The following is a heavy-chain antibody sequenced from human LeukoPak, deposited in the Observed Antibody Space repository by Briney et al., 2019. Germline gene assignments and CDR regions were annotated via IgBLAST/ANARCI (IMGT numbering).Heavy chain of an antibody. CDR2: ISAYNGNT. CDR3: ARERTVVTRWDY. D-gene: IGHD4-23*01. V-gene: IGHV1-18*01. CDR1: GYTFTSYG. J-gene: IGHJ4*02. Sequence: ASVKVSCKASGYTFTSYGISWVRQAPGQGLEWMGWISAYNGNTNYAQKLQGRVTMTTVTSTSTAYMELRSLRSDDTAVYYCARERTVVTRWDYWGQGTLVTVSS.